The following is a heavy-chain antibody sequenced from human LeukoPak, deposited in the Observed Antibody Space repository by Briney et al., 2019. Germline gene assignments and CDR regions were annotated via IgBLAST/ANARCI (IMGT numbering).Heavy chain of an antibody. Sequence: SETLSLTCTVSGGSISRSSYYWGWIRLPPGKGLEWIGSIYYSGSTYYNPSLKSRVTISVDTSKNQFSLKLSSLTAADAAVYYCARDVYGDYEAARFDPWGQGTLVTVSS. CDR2: IYYSGST. J-gene: IGHJ5*02. V-gene: IGHV4-39*01. D-gene: IGHD4-17*01. CDR3: ARDVYGDYEAARFDP. CDR1: GGSISRSSYY.